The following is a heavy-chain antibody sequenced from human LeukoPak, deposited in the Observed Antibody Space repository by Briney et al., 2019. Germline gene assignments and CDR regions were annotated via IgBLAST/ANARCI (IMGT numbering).Heavy chain of an antibody. CDR2: IYYSGST. D-gene: IGHD3-10*01. Sequence: SETLSLTCTVSGGSISSGGYYWSWIRQHPGKGLEWIGCIYYSGSTYYNPSLKSRVTISVDTSKNQFSLKLSSVTAADTAVYYCARTMVRGVIALYYFDYWGQGTLVTVSS. CDR3: ARTMVRGVIALYYFDY. CDR1: GGSISSGGYY. V-gene: IGHV4-31*03. J-gene: IGHJ4*02.